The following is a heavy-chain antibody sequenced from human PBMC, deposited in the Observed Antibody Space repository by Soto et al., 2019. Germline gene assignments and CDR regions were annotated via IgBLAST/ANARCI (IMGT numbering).Heavy chain of an antibody. V-gene: IGHV3-23*01. CDR3: AKDRLAGGFDY. Sequence: GGSLRLSCAASGFPFSNYAMSWVRQAPGKGLEWVSLVSATAGTTYHTDSVKGRFTISRDNSRNTVYLQMNSLRADDTAVYYCAKDRLAGGFDYWGQGTLVTVSS. D-gene: IGHD3-16*01. CDR2: VSATAGTT. CDR1: GFPFSNYA. J-gene: IGHJ4*02.